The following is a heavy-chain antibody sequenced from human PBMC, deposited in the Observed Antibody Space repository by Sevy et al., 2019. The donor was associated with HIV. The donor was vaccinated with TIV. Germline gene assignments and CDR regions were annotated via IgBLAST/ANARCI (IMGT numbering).Heavy chain of an antibody. CDR3: ARGPVVSPEYCSGGTCPTIDY. D-gene: IGHD2-15*01. V-gene: IGHV4-34*01. CDR1: GVSFSDYY. CDR2: VSQSGSP. J-gene: IGHJ4*02. Sequence: SETLSLTCAVSGVSFSDYYWAWIRQPPGKGLEWIGEVSQSGSPNYNPSLRSRVIMSLETSNNHFSLKLTSVTAADTAVYYCARGPVVSPEYCSGGTCPTIDYWSQGTLVTVSS.